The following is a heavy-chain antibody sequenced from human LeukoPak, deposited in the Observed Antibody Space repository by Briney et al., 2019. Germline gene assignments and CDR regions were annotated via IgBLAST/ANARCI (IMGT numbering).Heavy chain of an antibody. CDR2: ISSSSSTI. J-gene: IGHJ4*02. CDR1: GFTFSSYS. CDR3: ARDTAARPEFDY. V-gene: IGHV3-48*01. D-gene: IGHD6-6*01. Sequence: HTGGSLSLSCAASGFTFSSYSMNWVRQAPGKGLEWVLYISSSSSTIYYADSVKGRFTISRDNAKNSLYLQMNSLRAEDTAVYYCARDTAARPEFDYWGQGTLVTVSS.